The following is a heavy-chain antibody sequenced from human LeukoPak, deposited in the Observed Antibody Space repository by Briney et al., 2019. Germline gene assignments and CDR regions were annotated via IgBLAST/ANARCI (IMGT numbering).Heavy chain of an antibody. CDR1: GFTFTDYY. Sequence: GGSLRLSCAASGFTFTDYYMSWIRQAPGKGLEWVSYITNSGATIYYADSVKGRFTISRDNAKNSLYLQMNSLRAEDTAVYYCARMGTTGGWFDPWGQGTLVTVSS. CDR3: ARMGTTGGWFDP. D-gene: IGHD4-17*01. J-gene: IGHJ5*02. CDR2: ITNSGATI. V-gene: IGHV3-11*01.